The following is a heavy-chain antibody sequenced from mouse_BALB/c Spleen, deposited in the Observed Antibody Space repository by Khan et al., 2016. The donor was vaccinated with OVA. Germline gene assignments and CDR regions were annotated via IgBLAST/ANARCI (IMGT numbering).Heavy chain of an antibody. CDR2: IAPANGNT. CDR1: GFNIKDTY. Sequence: VQLKQSGAELVKPGASVKLSCTASGFNIKDTYLHWVKQRPEQGLEWIGRIAPANGNTTYDPKFQGKATITADTSSNTSYLQLNSLTSEDTAVYYGAHPSYVPRDFEVWGAGTTVSVTS. D-gene: IGHD6-1*01. CDR3: AHPSYVPRDFEV. V-gene: IGHV14-3*02. J-gene: IGHJ1*01.